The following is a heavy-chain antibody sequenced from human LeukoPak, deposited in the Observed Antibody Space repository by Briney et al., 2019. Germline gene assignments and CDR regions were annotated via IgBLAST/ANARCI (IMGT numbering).Heavy chain of an antibody. CDR1: GGSISSYY. J-gene: IGHJ4*02. Sequence: SETLSLTCTVSGGSISSYYWSWIRQPPGKGLEWIGYIYYSGNTDSNPSLKSRVTISVDTSKNQISLKLSSVTAADTAVYYCARAYCRGGSCHLDYWGQGTLVTVSS. V-gene: IGHV4-59*08. D-gene: IGHD2-15*01. CDR3: ARAYCRGGSCHLDY. CDR2: IYYSGNT.